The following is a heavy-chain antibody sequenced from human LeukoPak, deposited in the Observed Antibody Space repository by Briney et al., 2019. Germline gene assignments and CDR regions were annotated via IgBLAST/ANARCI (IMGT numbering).Heavy chain of an antibody. V-gene: IGHV4-38-2*02. Sequence: SETLSLTCTVSGYSISSGYYWGWIRQPPGKGLGWIGSIYHSGSTYYNPSLKSRVTISVDTSKNQFSLKLSSVTAADTAVYYCARGSWNDRGSWFDPWGQGTLVTVSS. D-gene: IGHD1-1*01. J-gene: IGHJ5*02. CDR1: GYSISSGYY. CDR2: IYHSGST. CDR3: ARGSWNDRGSWFDP.